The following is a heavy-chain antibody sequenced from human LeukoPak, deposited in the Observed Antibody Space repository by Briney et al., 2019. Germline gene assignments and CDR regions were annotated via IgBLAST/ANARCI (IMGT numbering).Heavy chain of an antibody. J-gene: IGHJ4*02. CDR3: ARDSYYDSSPYFDY. CDR2: ISSSSSYI. V-gene: IGHV3-21*01. CDR1: GFSFNSYW. D-gene: IGHD3-3*01. Sequence: GGSLRLSCAASGFSFNSYWMSWVGKAPGKGLEWVSSISSSSSYIYYADSVKGRFTISRDNAKNSLYLQMNSLRAEDTAVYYCARDSYYDSSPYFDYWGQGTLVTVSS.